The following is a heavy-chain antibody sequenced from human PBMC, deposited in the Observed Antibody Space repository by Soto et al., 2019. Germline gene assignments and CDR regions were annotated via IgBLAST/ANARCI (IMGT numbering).Heavy chain of an antibody. J-gene: IGHJ6*02. CDR2: ISYDGSNK. CDR3: AREYDYGGKGGMDV. V-gene: IGHV3-30*04. D-gene: IGHD4-17*01. Sequence: GGSLRLSCAASGFTFSSYAMHWVRQAPGKGLEWVAVISYDGSNKYYADSVKGRFTISRDNSKNTLYLQMNSLRAEDTAVYYCAREYDYGGKGGMDVWGQGTTVTVSS. CDR1: GFTFSSYA.